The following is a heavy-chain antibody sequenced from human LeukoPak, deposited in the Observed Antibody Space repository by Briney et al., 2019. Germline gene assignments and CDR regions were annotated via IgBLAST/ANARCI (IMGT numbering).Heavy chain of an antibody. CDR1: GGSFSGYY. J-gene: IGHJ4*02. Sequence: PSETLSLTCAVYGGSFSGYYWSWVRQAPGKGLEWVSAISGSGGSTYYADSVKGRFTISRDNSKNTLYLQMNSLRAEDTAVYYCAKGVIAAVLANDYWGQGTLVTVSS. CDR2: ISGSGGST. D-gene: IGHD6-13*01. CDR3: AKGVIAAVLANDY. V-gene: IGHV3-23*01.